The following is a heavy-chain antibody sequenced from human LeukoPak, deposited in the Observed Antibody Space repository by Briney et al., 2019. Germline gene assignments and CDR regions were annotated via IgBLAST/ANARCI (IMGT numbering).Heavy chain of an antibody. V-gene: IGHV3-53*01. D-gene: IGHD4-17*01. CDR2: IYSGGNT. CDR1: GFTVSSNY. Sequence: PGGSLRLSCAASGFTVSSNYMNWVRQAPGKGLERVSVIYSGGNTYYADSVKGRFTISRDSSKNTLYLQMNSLRAEDTAVYYCAKGYGYYFDYWGQGTLATVSS. CDR3: AKGYGYYFDY. J-gene: IGHJ4*02.